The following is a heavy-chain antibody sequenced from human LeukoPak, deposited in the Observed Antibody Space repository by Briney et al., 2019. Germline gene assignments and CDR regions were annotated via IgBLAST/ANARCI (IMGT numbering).Heavy chain of an antibody. CDR1: GYTFTSYA. D-gene: IGHD3-22*01. CDR3: ARDRTKRYYYDSSGSGAEYFQH. V-gene: IGHV7-4-1*02. Sequence: ASVKVSCKASGYTFTSYAMNWVRQAPGQGLECMGWINTNTGNPTYAQGFTGRFVFSLDTSVSTAYLQISSLKAEDTAVYYCARDRTKRYYYDSSGSGAEYFQHWGQGTLVTVSS. J-gene: IGHJ1*01. CDR2: INTNTGNP.